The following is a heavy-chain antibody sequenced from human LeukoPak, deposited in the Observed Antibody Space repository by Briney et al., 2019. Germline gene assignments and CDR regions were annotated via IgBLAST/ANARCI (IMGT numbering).Heavy chain of an antibody. V-gene: IGHV4-39*07. Sequence: SETLSLTCTVSGGSISSNSYYWAWFRQPPGKGLEWIGSVYYAGTIYYNPSLKSRVTVSVDTSMTQFSLELSSVTAADTAVYYCASGQSSGWYAFAYWGQGTLVTVSS. CDR1: GGSISSNSYY. CDR3: ASGQSSGWYAFAY. CDR2: VYYAGTI. D-gene: IGHD6-19*01. J-gene: IGHJ4*02.